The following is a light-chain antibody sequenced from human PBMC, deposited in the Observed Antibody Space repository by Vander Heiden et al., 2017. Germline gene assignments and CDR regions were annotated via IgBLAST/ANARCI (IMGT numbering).Light chain of an antibody. Sequence: QSVLTQPPSVSGAPGQRVTISCTGSSSNIGAGYDLHWYQQLPGTAPKLLIYDNSNRPSGVPDRFSGSKSGSSASLAITGLQAEDEADYYCQSYDSSLSVVFGGGTKLTVL. V-gene: IGLV1-40*01. CDR1: SSNIGAGYD. CDR3: QSYDSSLSVV. J-gene: IGLJ2*01. CDR2: DNS.